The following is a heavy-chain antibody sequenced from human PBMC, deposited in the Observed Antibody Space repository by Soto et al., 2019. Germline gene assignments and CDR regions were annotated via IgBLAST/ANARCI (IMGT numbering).Heavy chain of an antibody. V-gene: IGHV3-48*03. D-gene: IGHD7-27*01. J-gene: IGHJ4*02. Sequence: LRLSCAASGFTFSSYEMNWVRQAPGKGLEWVSYISSSGSTIYYADSVKGRFTISRDNAKNSLYLQMNSLRAEDTAVYYCARDRPPRKLGATFDYWGQGTLVTVSS. CDR2: ISSSGSTI. CDR3: ARDRPPRKLGATFDY. CDR1: GFTFSSYE.